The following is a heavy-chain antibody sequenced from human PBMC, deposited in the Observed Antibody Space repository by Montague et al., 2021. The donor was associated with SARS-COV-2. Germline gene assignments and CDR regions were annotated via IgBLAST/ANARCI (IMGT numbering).Heavy chain of an antibody. V-gene: IGHV4-39*07. D-gene: IGHD3-3*01. J-gene: IGHJ6*02. CDR2: GDYSGST. Sequence: SETLSLTCTVSGGSIITSNYYWGWLRQPPGKGLEWIGSGDYSGSTSYNPSLTSRVTISVDTSKNQFSLKLSSVTAADTAVYYCARDPWHITIFGVVTRYGMDVWGQGTTVTVSS. CDR1: GGSIITSNYY. CDR3: ARDPWHITIFGVVTRYGMDV.